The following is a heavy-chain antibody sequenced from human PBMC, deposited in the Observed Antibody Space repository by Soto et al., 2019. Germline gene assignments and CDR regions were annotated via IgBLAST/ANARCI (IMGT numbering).Heavy chain of an antibody. J-gene: IGHJ4*02. Sequence: QVQLQESGPGLVKPSETLSLTCTVSGGTIGSYYWSWIRQPPGKGLEWIGYIYFTGSTNYNPSLKSRVTISVDTSKNQFSLKLSSVTAADTAVYYCASGSCSSASCYTGDYWGQGTLVTVSS. CDR2: IYFTGST. D-gene: IGHD2-2*02. CDR1: GGTIGSYY. CDR3: ASGSCSSASCYTGDY. V-gene: IGHV4-59*01.